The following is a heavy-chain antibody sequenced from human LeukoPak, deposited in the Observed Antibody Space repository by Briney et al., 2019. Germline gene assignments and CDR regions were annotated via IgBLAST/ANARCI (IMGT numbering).Heavy chain of an antibody. V-gene: IGHV1-2*02. J-gene: IGHJ5*02. D-gene: IGHD1-26*01. Sequence: ASVKVSCKASGYNFTDYYMHWVRQDPGQGLEWMGWINPNSGGTDYAQKFQGRVTMTRDTSISTAYMELIRLTSDDTAVYYCARDGIGKNWFDPWGQGTLVTVSS. CDR3: ARDGIGKNWFDP. CDR1: GYNFTDYY. CDR2: INPNSGGT.